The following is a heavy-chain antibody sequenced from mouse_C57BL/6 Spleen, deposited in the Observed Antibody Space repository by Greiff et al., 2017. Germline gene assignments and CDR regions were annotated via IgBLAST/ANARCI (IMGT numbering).Heavy chain of an antibody. J-gene: IGHJ3*01. CDR1: GYTFTSYW. CDR3: TKKGGSSLTWFAY. CDR2: IYPGNSDT. Sequence: VQLQQSGTVLARPGASVKMSCKTSGYTFTSYWMHWVKQRPGQGLEWIGAIYPGNSDTSYNQKFKGKAKLTAVTSAGTAYMELSSLTNEDSSVYYFTKKGGSSLTWFAYWGQGTLVTVSA. V-gene: IGHV1-5*01. D-gene: IGHD1-1*01.